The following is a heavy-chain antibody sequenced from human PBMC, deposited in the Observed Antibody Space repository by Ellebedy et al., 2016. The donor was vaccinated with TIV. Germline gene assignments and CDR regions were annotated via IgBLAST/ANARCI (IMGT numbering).Heavy chain of an antibody. V-gene: IGHV3-7*03. CDR3: ARDPNAISRFYHISGTYDWFDS. D-gene: IGHD3-10*01. CDR2: INQDGSRK. J-gene: IGHJ5*01. Sequence: PGGSLRLSCAASGFTFTRKWMSWVRHAPGKGLEWVANINQDGSRKDYVESVKGRFTISRDNAENSVYLQMNSLRAEDAAVYYCARDPNAISRFYHISGTYDWFDSWGQGTLVIVSS. CDR1: GFTFTRKW.